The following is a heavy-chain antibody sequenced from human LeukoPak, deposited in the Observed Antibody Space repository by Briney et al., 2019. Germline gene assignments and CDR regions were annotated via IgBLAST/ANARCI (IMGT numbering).Heavy chain of an antibody. J-gene: IGHJ4*02. CDR1: GYTFTDHY. CDR2: INPKSGGS. V-gene: IGHV1-2*02. Sequence: ASVKVSCKASGYTFTDHYMSWVRQAPGQGLEWMGWINPKSGGSNYAQMFQGRVTMTRDTSISTAYMELSGPRSDDTAVYYCARDRSATYWGQGTLVTVSS. CDR3: ARDRSATY.